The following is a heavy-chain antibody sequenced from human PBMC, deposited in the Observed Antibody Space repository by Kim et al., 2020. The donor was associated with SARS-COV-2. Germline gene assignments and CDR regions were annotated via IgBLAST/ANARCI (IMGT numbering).Heavy chain of an antibody. Sequence: SETLSLTCTVSGGSISYYYWSWIRQPPGKGLEWIGYVFDSGSTNYNPFLKSRVTISLDTSKKQFSLQLTSVTAADTAVYYCARGKYYYDGSGNPRFWYFDLWGRGTLVTVSS. J-gene: IGHJ2*01. D-gene: IGHD3-22*01. CDR3: ARGKYYYDGSGNPRFWYFDL. CDR1: GGSISYYY. CDR2: VFDSGST. V-gene: IGHV4-59*01.